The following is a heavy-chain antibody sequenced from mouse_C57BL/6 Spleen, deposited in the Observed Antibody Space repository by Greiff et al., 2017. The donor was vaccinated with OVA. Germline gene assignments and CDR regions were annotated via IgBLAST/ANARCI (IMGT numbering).Heavy chain of an antibody. CDR2: INYDGSST. D-gene: IGHD2-12*01. CDR3: ARDYDWYFDV. V-gene: IGHV5-16*01. Sequence: EVKLMESEGGLVQPGSSMKLSCTASGFTFSDYYMAWVRQVPEKGLEWVANINYDGSSTYYLDSLKSRFIISRDNAKNILYLQMSSLKSEDTATYYCARDYDWYFDVWGTGTTVTVSS. CDR1: GFTFSDYY. J-gene: IGHJ1*03.